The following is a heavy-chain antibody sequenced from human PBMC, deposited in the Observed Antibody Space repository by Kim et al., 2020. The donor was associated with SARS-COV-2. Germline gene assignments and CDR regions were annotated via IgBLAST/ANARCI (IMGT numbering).Heavy chain of an antibody. CDR1: GDPVNGYY. CDR3: ASGRYFDWLFHQSPHYFD. J-gene: IGHJ4*01. D-gene: IGHD3-9*01. V-gene: IGHV4-34*01. CDR2: INYDRST. Sequence: SETLSLTCAVYGDPVNGYYWSWIRQPPGKGLEWIGEINYDRSTNYKPSLKSRVTMSLDSSKSQFSLRLTSLTAADTAVHYCASGRYFDWLFHQSPHYFD.